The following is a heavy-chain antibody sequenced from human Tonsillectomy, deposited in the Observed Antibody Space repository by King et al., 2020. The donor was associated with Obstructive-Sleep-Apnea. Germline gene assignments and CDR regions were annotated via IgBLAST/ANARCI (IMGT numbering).Heavy chain of an antibody. Sequence: VQLVESGGGLVKPGGSLRLSCVTSGFTFNNSSMNWVRQAPGKGLEWVASISISSRYIDYADSVKGRFTVSRDNAKNSLFLQMNSLRAEDTAVFYCVRSLLGGGRACYQGFDYWGQGTLVTVSS. J-gene: IGHJ4*02. CDR3: VRSLLGGGRACYQGFDY. V-gene: IGHV3-21*01. CDR1: GFTFNNSS. D-gene: IGHD2-21*02. CDR2: ISISSRYI.